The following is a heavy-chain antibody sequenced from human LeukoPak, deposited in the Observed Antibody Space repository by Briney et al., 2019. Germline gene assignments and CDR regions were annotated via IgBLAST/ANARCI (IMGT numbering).Heavy chain of an antibody. D-gene: IGHD5-18*01. Sequence: EASVKVSCKASGGTFSSYAISWVRQAPGQGLEWMGGIIPIFGTANYAQKFQGRVTITADESTSTAYMELSSLRSEDTAVYYCARGTDTAMANYSYGMDVWGQGTTVTVSS. CDR2: IIPIFGTA. V-gene: IGHV1-69*13. J-gene: IGHJ6*02. CDR3: ARGTDTAMANYSYGMDV. CDR1: GGTFSSYA.